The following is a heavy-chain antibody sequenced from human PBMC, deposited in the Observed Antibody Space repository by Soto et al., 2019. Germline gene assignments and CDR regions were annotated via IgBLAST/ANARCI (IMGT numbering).Heavy chain of an antibody. V-gene: IGHV3-7*05. D-gene: IGHD2-2*01. Sequence: EVQLVEPGGGLVQSGGSLRLSCAASGFTFSSYWMSWVRQGPGKGPEWVANIKQDGSEIYYVDSVKGRFTISRDNAKSSLYLQMTSLRAEDTAVYHCAKSISAIPGDSWGQGTLVTVSS. CDR1: GFTFSSYW. CDR3: AKSISAIPGDS. CDR2: IKQDGSEI. J-gene: IGHJ4*02.